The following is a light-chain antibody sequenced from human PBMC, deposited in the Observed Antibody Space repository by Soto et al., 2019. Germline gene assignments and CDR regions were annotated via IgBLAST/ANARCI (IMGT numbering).Light chain of an antibody. V-gene: IGKV1-27*01. CDR2: AAS. CDR1: QGIGVY. J-gene: IGKJ1*01. Sequence: DIQMTQSPSSLSASLGDRVTITCRASQGIGVYLAWFQQKPGKVPKLLIYAASALQSGVPSRFSGSGSGTDFTLTFSSLQAEDAAVYYCQQFYTTPHTFGQGTKVEIK. CDR3: QQFYTTPHT.